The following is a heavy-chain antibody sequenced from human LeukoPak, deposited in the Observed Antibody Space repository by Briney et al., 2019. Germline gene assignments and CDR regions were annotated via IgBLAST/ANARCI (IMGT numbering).Heavy chain of an antibody. Sequence: GGSLRLSCAASGFTFSNYAMTWVRQAPGKGLEWVSAISDGGGSTYYADSVKGRFTISRDNSKNTLYLQMNSLRAEDTAVYYCAKEAVYSTSSVDYWSQGTLVTVSS. D-gene: IGHD6-6*01. V-gene: IGHV3-23*01. CDR2: ISDGGGST. CDR3: AKEAVYSTSSVDY. CDR1: GFTFSNYA. J-gene: IGHJ4*02.